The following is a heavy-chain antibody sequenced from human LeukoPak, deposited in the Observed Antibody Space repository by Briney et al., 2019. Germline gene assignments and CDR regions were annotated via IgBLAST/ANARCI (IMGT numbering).Heavy chain of an antibody. Sequence: GGSLRRSCAASGFTFSSYAMSWVRQAPGKGLEWVSAISDSGGSTYYADSVKGRFTISRDNSKNTLYLQMNSLRAEDTAVYYCAKDSPRIAVAGILDYWGQGTLVTVSS. CDR1: GFTFSSYA. V-gene: IGHV3-23*01. D-gene: IGHD6-19*01. CDR3: AKDSPRIAVAGILDY. CDR2: ISDSGGST. J-gene: IGHJ4*02.